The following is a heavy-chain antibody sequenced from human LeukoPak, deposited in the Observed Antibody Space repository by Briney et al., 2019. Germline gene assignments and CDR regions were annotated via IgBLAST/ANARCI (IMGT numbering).Heavy chain of an antibody. CDR3: AKDFYSSGYYLYFDY. Sequence: GGSPRLSCAASGFTFSSYAMSWVRQAPGKGLEWVSAISGSGGSTYYADSVKGRFTISRDNSKNTLYLQMNSLRAEDTAVYYCAKDFYSSGYYLYFDYWGQGTLVTVSS. V-gene: IGHV3-23*01. J-gene: IGHJ4*02. D-gene: IGHD3-22*01. CDR2: ISGSGGST. CDR1: GFTFSSYA.